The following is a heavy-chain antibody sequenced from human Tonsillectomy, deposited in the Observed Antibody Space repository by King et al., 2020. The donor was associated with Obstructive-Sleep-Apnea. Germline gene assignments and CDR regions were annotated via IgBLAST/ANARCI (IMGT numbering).Heavy chain of an antibody. J-gene: IGHJ5*02. CDR2: VYYSGRT. V-gene: IGHV4-30-4*01. Sequence: VQLQESGPGLVKPSQTLSLTCTVSGGYITSGDYYWSWIRQPPGKGLEWIGYVYYSGRTYSNPSLKSRVTISVDTSKTQFSLKLSSVTAADTAVYYCARGNYSDSSGYYHRGEWFDPWGQGTLVTVSS. CDR1: GGYITSGDYY. D-gene: IGHD3-22*01. CDR3: ARGNYSDSSGYYHRGEWFDP.